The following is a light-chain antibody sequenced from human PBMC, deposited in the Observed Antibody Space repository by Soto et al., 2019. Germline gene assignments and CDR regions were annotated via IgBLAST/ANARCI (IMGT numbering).Light chain of an antibody. V-gene: IGKV3-20*01. CDR2: GVF. CDR3: QQYYSPPRT. J-gene: IGKJ1*01. Sequence: EIVLTQSPGTLSLSPGERATLSCRASQSISSGYLAWYQQKPGQAPRLLITGVFSRATSIPDRFSGSGSGTNSTLTITRLEPEDFAVYYCQQYYSPPRTFGQGTKVEIK. CDR1: QSISSGY.